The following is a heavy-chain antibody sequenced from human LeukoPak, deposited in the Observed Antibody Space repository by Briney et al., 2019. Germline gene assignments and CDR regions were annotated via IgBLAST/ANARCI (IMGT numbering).Heavy chain of an antibody. J-gene: IGHJ4*02. CDR1: GFTFSSYA. D-gene: IGHD3-10*01. V-gene: IGHV3-23*01. CDR2: ISGSGGST. CDR3: AKHRVGNYGFFDY. Sequence: GGSLRLSCAASGFTFSSYAMSWVGQAPGKGLEWVSAISGSGGSTYYADSVKGRFTISRDKSKNTVYLQMNSLRGEDTAVYYCAKHRVGNYGFFDYWGQGTLVTVSS.